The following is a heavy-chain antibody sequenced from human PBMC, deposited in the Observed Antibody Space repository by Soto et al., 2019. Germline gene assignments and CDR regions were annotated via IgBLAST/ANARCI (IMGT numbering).Heavy chain of an antibody. Sequence: SETLSLTCTVSGGSIDSYYWSWIRQRPGKGLEWIGYIYHSGSTDYNPSLNSRVTISVATSKKQFSLNLTSVAAADTAVYYCATNVDTAKGYDYWGQGPLVTVYS. CDR2: IYHSGST. CDR3: ATNVDTAKGYDY. J-gene: IGHJ4*02. D-gene: IGHD5-18*01. CDR1: GGSIDSYY. V-gene: IGHV4-59*01.